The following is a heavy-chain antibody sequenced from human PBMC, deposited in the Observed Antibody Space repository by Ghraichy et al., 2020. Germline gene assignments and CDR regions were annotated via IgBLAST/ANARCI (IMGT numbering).Heavy chain of an antibody. CDR2: ISGSGGSP. V-gene: IGHV3-23*01. CDR1: GFTFSSYA. Sequence: GGSLRLSCAASGFTFSSYAMSWVRQAPGKGLQWVSAISGSGGSPYYVDSVKGRFTISRANSKNTGYLQITSLRAEDTAVYYCAKGCSSDYEFWSPYYYFDYWGQGTLVTVSS. J-gene: IGHJ4*02. D-gene: IGHD3-3*01. CDR3: AKGCSSDYEFWSPYYYFDY.